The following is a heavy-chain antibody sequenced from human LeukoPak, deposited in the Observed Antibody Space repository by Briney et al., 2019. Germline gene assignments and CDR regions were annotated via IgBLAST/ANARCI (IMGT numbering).Heavy chain of an antibody. V-gene: IGHV4-4*08. J-gene: IGHJ6*03. CDR1: GFSFSDYY. CDR2: SYTSGST. Sequence: GSLRLSCAASGFSFSDYYMSWIRQAPGKGLEWIGRSYTSGSTNYNPSLKRRVTISVDTSKNQFSLKLSSVTAADTAVYYCARELNYYYMDVWGKGTTVTVSS. CDR3: ARELNYYYMDV.